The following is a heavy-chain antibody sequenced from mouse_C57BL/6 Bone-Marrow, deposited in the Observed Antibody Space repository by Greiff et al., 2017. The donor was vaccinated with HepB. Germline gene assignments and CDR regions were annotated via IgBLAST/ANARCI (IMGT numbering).Heavy chain of an antibody. CDR2: IDPSDSYT. CDR1: GYTFTSYW. V-gene: IGHV1-59*01. Sequence: QVHVKQPGAELVRPGTSVKLSCKASGYTFTSYWMHWVKQRPGQGLEWIGVIDPSDSYTNYNQKFKGKATLTVDTSSSTAYMQLSSLPSEDSAVYYCARVDYFDYWGQGTTLTVSS. J-gene: IGHJ2*01. CDR3: ARVDYFDY.